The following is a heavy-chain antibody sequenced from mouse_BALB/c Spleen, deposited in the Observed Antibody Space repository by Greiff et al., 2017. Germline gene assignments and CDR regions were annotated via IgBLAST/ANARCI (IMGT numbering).Heavy chain of an antibody. CDR1: GYSFTSYW. CDR2: IYPGNSDT. J-gene: IGHJ4*01. Sequence: EVQLQQSGTVLARPGASVKMSCKASGYSFTSYWMHWVKQRPGQGLEWIGAIYPGNSDTSYNQKFKGKAKLTAVTSASTAYMELSSLTNEDSAVYYCTREDYGIMMDYWGQGTSVTVSS. CDR3: TREDYGIMMDY. V-gene: IGHV1-5*01. D-gene: IGHD1-1*02.